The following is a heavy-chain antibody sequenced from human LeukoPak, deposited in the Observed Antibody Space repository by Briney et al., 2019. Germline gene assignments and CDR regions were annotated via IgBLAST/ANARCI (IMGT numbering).Heavy chain of an antibody. Sequence: ASVKVSCKASGGTFSSCAISWVRQAPGQGLEWMGRIIPIFGTANYAQKFQGRVTITTDESTSTAYMELSSLRSEDTAVYYCARGRPNLLYDYWGQGTLVTVSS. J-gene: IGHJ4*02. D-gene: IGHD2-8*01. CDR3: ARGRPNLLYDY. CDR2: IIPIFGTA. CDR1: GGTFSSCA. V-gene: IGHV1-69*05.